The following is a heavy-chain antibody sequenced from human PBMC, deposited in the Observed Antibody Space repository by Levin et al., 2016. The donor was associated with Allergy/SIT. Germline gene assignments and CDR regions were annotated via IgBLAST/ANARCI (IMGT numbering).Heavy chain of an antibody. CDR2: IKQDGSEQ. D-gene: IGHD4-23*01. CDR1: GISFRSYW. Sequence: GESLKISCAASGISFRSYWMTWVRQAPGKGLEWVASIKQDGSEQHYVDSVKGRFTISRDNAKDSLYLQMNSLTAGDTAVYYCARGLYGGDGFYWGQGTLVTVSS. CDR3: ARGLYGGDGFY. V-gene: IGHV3-7*04. J-gene: IGHJ4*02.